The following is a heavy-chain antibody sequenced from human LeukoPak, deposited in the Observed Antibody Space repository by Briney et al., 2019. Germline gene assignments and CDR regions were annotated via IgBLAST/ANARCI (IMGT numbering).Heavy chain of an antibody. V-gene: IGHV3-48*01. Sequence: GGSLRLSCAASGFTFSSYSMDWVRQAPGKGLEWVSYISSSSSTIYYADSVKGRFTISRDNAKNSLYLQMNSLRAEDTAVYYCASTTGLTYYYDSSGRTSFDYWGQGTLVTVSS. CDR3: ASTTGLTYYYDSSGRTSFDY. CDR1: GFTFSSYS. J-gene: IGHJ4*02. D-gene: IGHD3-22*01. CDR2: ISSSSSTI.